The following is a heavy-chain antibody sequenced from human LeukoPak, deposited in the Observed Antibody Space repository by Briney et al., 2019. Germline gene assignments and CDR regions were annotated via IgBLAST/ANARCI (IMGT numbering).Heavy chain of an antibody. J-gene: IGHJ4*02. Sequence: ASVKVSCKASGYTFTSYGISWVRQAPGQGLEWMGWINPNTGATSYPQKFQGRVTITRDTSISTAYMELRSLRSDDTAIYYCVRDGGSGSPYDFWGQGTLVTVSS. CDR2: INPNTGAT. CDR3: VRDGGSGSPYDF. D-gene: IGHD3-10*01. CDR1: GYTFTSYG. V-gene: IGHV1-18*01.